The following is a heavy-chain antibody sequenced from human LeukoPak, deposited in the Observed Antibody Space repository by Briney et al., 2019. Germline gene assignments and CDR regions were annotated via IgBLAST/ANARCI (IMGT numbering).Heavy chain of an antibody. D-gene: IGHD4-23*01. CDR2: ISSSSSYI. CDR3: ATVDYGGFDY. CDR1: GFTFSSYG. V-gene: IGHV3-21*01. J-gene: IGHJ4*02. Sequence: GGSLRLSCAASGFTFSSYGMSWVRQAPGKGLEWVSSISSSSSYIYYADSVKGRFTISRDNAKNSLYLQMNSLRAEDTAVYYCATVDYGGFDYWGQGTLVTVSS.